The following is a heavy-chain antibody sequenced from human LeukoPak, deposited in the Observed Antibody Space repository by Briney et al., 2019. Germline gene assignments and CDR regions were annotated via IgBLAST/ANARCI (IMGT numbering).Heavy chain of an antibody. D-gene: IGHD5-18*01. J-gene: IGHJ6*02. CDR1: GFTLSSSS. Sequence: GGSLRLSCAASGFTLSSSSMSWIRQAPGKGLEWVSYISSSGSTIYYADSVKGRFTISRDNAKNSLYLQMNSLRAEDTAVYYCARDLGTAMARYYYYYGMDVWGQGTTVTVSS. V-gene: IGHV3-11*01. CDR3: ARDLGTAMARYYYYYGMDV. CDR2: ISSSGSTI.